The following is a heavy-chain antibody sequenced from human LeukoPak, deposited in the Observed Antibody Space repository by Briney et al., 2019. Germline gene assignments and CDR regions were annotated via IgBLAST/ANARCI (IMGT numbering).Heavy chain of an antibody. CDR2: IFYSGST. CDR1: GGSISSGSYY. J-gene: IGHJ5*02. Sequence: SETLSLTCTVSGGSISSGSYYWSWIRQPAGKGLEWIGYIFYSGSTYYNPSLKSRVTISVDTSNNQFSLKLRSVTAADTAVYYCAREDRVAAGATSWFDPWGQGALVTVSS. D-gene: IGHD6-13*01. V-gene: IGHV4-31*03. CDR3: AREDRVAAGATSWFDP.